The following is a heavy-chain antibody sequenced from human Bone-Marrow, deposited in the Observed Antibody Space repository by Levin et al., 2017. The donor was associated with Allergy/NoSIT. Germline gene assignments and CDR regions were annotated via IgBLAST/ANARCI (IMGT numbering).Heavy chain of an antibody. CDR3: ARGRTAMVYFDY. Sequence: ASVKVSCKASGYTFTSYDINWVRQATGQGLEWMGWMNPNSGNTGYAQKFQGRVTMTRNTSISTAYMELSSLRSEDTAVYYCARGRTAMVYFDYWGQGTLVTVSS. CDR1: GYTFTSYD. D-gene: IGHD5-18*01. V-gene: IGHV1-8*01. CDR2: MNPNSGNT. J-gene: IGHJ4*02.